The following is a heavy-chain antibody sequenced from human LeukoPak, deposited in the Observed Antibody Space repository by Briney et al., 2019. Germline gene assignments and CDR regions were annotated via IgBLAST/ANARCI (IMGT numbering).Heavy chain of an antibody. V-gene: IGHV4-39*07. CDR1: GGSISSSTYH. J-gene: IGHJ4*02. D-gene: IGHD5-12*01. Sequence: SETLSLTCTVSGGSISSSTYHWGWIRQPPGKGLEWIGSIYYSGSTYYNPSLKSRVTISVDTSKNQFSLKLSSVTAADTAVYYCARSFGGYPFDYWGQGTLVTVSS. CDR2: IYYSGST. CDR3: ARSFGGYPFDY.